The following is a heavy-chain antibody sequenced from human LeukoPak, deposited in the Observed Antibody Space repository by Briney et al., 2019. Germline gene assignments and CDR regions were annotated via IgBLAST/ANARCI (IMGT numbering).Heavy chain of an antibody. Sequence: SVKVSCKTSGGTFSSYAISWVRQAPGQGLEWMGGIIPIFGTANYAQKFQGRVTITADESTSTAYMELSSLRSEDTAVYYCARTLPSLLWFGELYYWGQGTLVTVSS. J-gene: IGHJ4*02. CDR1: GGTFSSYA. CDR2: IIPIFGTA. CDR3: ARTLPSLLWFGELYY. D-gene: IGHD3-10*01. V-gene: IGHV1-69*01.